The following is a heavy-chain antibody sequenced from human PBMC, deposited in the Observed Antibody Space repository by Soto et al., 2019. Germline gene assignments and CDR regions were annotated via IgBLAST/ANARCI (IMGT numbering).Heavy chain of an antibody. D-gene: IGHD2-21*02. CDR2: IYSGGST. V-gene: IGHV3-53*01. CDR3: ARSEAYCGADCYPSDYYGMYV. Sequence: PGGSLRLSCAASGFTVSSNYMSWVRQAPGKGLEWVSVIYSGGSTYYADSVKGRFTISRDNSKNTLYLQMNSLRAEDTAVYYCARSEAYCGADCYPSDYYGMYVWGHGTTVTVSS. J-gene: IGHJ6*02. CDR1: GFTVSSNY.